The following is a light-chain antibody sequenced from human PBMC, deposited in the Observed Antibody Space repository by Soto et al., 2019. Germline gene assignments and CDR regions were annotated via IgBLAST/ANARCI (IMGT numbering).Light chain of an antibody. J-gene: IGLJ2*01. Sequence: SYELTQPPSVSVAPGQTARITCGGNNIGSKSVHWYQRKPGQAPVLVVYDDSDWPSGIPERFSGSNSGNTATLTISRVEAGDEADYYCQVWDSSSDHVVFGGGTKVTVL. CDR1: NIGSKS. CDR3: QVWDSSSDHVV. V-gene: IGLV3-21*02. CDR2: DDS.